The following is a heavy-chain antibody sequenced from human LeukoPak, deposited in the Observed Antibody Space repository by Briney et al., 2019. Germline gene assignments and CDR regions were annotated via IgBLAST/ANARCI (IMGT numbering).Heavy chain of an antibody. CDR2: MSSDGIKS. J-gene: IGHJ4*02. D-gene: IGHD3-10*01. CDR1: GFTFRKSG. V-gene: IGHV3-30*04. CDR3: AKDHAGSGRAFEY. Sequence: GTSLRLSCATSGFTFRKSGVHWVRQPPGKGLEWVALMSSDGIKSYYADSVKGRFTVSRDTSKDIVYLQMKSLSADDTGIYYCAKDHAGSGRAFEYWGQGTLLTVSS.